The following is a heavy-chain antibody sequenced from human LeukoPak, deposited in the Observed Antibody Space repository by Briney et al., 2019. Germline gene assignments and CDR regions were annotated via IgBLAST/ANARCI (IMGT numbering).Heavy chain of an antibody. CDR1: GYTFTSYG. D-gene: IGHD3-10*01. Sequence: ASVKVSCKASGYTFTSYGISWVRRAPGQGLEWMGWISAYNGNTNYAQKLQGRVTMTTDTSTSTAYMELRSLRSDDTAVYYCARDPWVRGLVSVDVWGKGTTVTVSS. V-gene: IGHV1-18*01. CDR3: ARDPWVRGLVSVDV. J-gene: IGHJ6*04. CDR2: ISAYNGNT.